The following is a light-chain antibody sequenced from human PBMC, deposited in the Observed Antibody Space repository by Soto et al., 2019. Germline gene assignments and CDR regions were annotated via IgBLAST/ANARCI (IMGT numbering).Light chain of an antibody. CDR2: DVS. V-gene: IGLV2-8*01. CDR1: SSDVGGYNY. J-gene: IGLJ2*01. Sequence: QSALTQPPSASGSPGQSVTISCTGTSSDVGGYNYVSWYQQHPGKAPKLMIYDVSKRPSGVPDRFSGSKSVNTASLTVSGLQAEDEADYYCSSYAGSNGVVFGGGTKLTVL. CDR3: SSYAGSNGVV.